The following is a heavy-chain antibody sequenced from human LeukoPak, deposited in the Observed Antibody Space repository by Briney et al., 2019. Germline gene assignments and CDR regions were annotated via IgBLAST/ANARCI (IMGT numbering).Heavy chain of an antibody. CDR3: ATEKNYDNWFDP. CDR2: FGPEDGET. Sequence: ASVKVSCKVSGYTLTELSMHWVRQAPGKGLEWMGGFGPEDGETIYAQKFQGRVTMTEDTSTDTAYMELSSLRSEDTAVYYCATEKNYDNWFDPWGQGTLVTVSS. CDR1: GYTLTELS. V-gene: IGHV1-24*01. J-gene: IGHJ5*02. D-gene: IGHD1-7*01.